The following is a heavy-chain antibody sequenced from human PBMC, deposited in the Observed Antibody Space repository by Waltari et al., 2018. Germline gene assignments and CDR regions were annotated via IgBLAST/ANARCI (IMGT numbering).Heavy chain of an antibody. J-gene: IGHJ6*02. Sequence: QVQLVESGGGVVQPGRSLRLSCAASGFTFRSYAMHWLRQAPGKGLEWVAVISYDGSNKYYADSVKGRFTISRDNSKNTLYLQMNSLRAEDTAVYYCARELYSRDYGMDVWGQGTTVTVSS. CDR1: GFTFRSYA. V-gene: IGHV3-30-3*01. CDR3: ARELYSRDYGMDV. CDR2: ISYDGSNK. D-gene: IGHD6-13*01.